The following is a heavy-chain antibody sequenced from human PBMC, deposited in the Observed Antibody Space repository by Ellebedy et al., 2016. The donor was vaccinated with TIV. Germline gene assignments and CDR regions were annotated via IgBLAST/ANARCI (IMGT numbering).Heavy chain of an antibody. V-gene: IGHV3-30*04. CDR1: RFTFSTYP. CDR3: AKDVSRYRGGAFDL. Sequence: GGSLRLXXTASRFTFSTYPMHWVRQAPGRGLEWVAVIAYDGSDDVYADSVKGRFTISRENFKNTLYLQMNSLRPEDTAVYYCAKDVSRYRGGAFDLWGQGAAITVSS. CDR2: IAYDGSDD. D-gene: IGHD2-15*01. J-gene: IGHJ3*01.